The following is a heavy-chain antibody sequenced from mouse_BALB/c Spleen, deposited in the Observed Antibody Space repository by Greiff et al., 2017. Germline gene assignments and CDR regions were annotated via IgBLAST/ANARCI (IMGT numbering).Heavy chain of an antibody. CDR2: ISYDGSN. V-gene: IGHV3-6*02. CDR3: AKYYRYDRWYFDV. J-gene: IGHJ1*01. Sequence: DVQLQESGPGLVKPSQSLSLTCSVTGYSITSGYYWNWIRQFPGNKLEWMGYISYDGSNNYNPSLKNRISITRDTSKNQFFLKLNSVTTEDTATYYCAKYYRYDRWYFDVWGAGTTVTVSS. CDR1: GYSITSGYY. D-gene: IGHD2-14*01.